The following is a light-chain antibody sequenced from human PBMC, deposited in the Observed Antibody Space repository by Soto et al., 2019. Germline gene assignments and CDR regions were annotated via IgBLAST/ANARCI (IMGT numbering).Light chain of an antibody. V-gene: IGKV3-20*01. Sequence: EIVLTQSPGPPSLSPGERATLSCRASQSVSSSYLAWYQQKPGQAPRPLIYGASSRATGIPDRFSGSGSGTDFTLTISRLEPEYFAVYYCLQYGSSPYTFGQGTKLEIK. CDR3: LQYGSSPYT. CDR2: GAS. CDR1: QSVSSSY. J-gene: IGKJ2*01.